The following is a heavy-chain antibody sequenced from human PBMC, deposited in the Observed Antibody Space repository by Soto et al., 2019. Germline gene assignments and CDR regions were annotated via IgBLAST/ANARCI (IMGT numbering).Heavy chain of an antibody. J-gene: IGHJ4*02. CDR2: ISGSGGST. CDR1: GFTFSSYA. D-gene: IGHD3-9*01. V-gene: IGHV3-23*01. Sequence: GSLRLSCAASGFTFSSYAMSWVRQAPGKGLEWVSAISGSGGSTYYADSVKGRFTISRDNSKNTLYLQMNSLRAEDTAVYYCAKFSAYDILTGYLFVWGQGTLVTVSS. CDR3: AKFSAYDILTGYLFV.